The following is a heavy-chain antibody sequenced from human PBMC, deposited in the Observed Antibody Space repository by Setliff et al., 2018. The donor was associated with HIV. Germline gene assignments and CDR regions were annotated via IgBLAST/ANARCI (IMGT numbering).Heavy chain of an antibody. J-gene: IGHJ3*02. CDR3: ARVSSKWYGDDAFDM. CDR2: ISAYNGNT. V-gene: IGHV1-18*04. CDR1: GYTFTGYY. Sequence: ASVKVSCKASGYTFTGYYIHWVRQAPGQGLEWMGWISAYNGNTNYAQKFQGRVTMTTDIFTRTAYMELRNLTSDDTAVYYCARVSSKWYGDDAFDMWGQGTMVTVSS. D-gene: IGHD6-13*01.